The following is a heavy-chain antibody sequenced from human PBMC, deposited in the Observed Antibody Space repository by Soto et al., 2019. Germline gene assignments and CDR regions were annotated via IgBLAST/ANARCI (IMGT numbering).Heavy chain of an antibody. J-gene: IGHJ4*02. CDR3: ARDNYYDSSGYL. D-gene: IGHD3-22*01. Sequence: GGSLRLSCAASGFTFSSYAMSWVRQAPGKGLEWVSAISGSGGSAYYADSVKGRFTISRDNSKNTLYLQMNSLRAEDTAVYYCARDNYYDSSGYLWGQGTLVTVSS. CDR1: GFTFSSYA. V-gene: IGHV3-23*01. CDR2: ISGSGGSA.